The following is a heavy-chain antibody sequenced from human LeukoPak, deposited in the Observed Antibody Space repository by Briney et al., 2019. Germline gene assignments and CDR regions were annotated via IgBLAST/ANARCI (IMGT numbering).Heavy chain of an antibody. V-gene: IGHV4-59*12. J-gene: IGHJ1*01. CDR2: IYYSGGT. Sequence: SETLSLTCTVSGGSISNYYWSWIRQPPGKGLEWIGYIYYSGGTNYNPSLKSRVTISVDKSKTRFSLKLSSVTAADTAVYYCASKGAYDNRGFDYFHHWGQGTLVTVSS. CDR1: GGSISNYY. CDR3: ASKGAYDNRGFDYFHH. D-gene: IGHD3-22*01.